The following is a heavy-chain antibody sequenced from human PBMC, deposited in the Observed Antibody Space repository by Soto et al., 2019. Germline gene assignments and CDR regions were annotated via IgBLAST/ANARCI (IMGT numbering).Heavy chain of an antibody. D-gene: IGHD4-17*01. Sequence: EVRLVESGGGLEQPGGSLRLSCAASGFTFSDYSMNWVRQAPGKGLEWVSYISGSSDNIYYADSVRGRFTISRDNAKNSLYLQMNSLRDEDTAVYYCARPEKTTAYYYYAMDVWGQGTTVTVSS. CDR1: GFTFSDYS. CDR2: ISGSSDNI. CDR3: ARPEKTTAYYYYAMDV. V-gene: IGHV3-48*02. J-gene: IGHJ6*02.